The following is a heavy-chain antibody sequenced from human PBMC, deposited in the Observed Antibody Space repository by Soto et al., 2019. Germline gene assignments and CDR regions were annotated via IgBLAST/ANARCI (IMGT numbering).Heavy chain of an antibody. CDR2: IHHAGTT. J-gene: IGHJ6*02. Sequence: QVQLQESGPGLVKPSETLSLTCTVSGVSVTSGNYYWTWIRQPPGKGLEWIAYIHHAGTTNFNPSLKGRIRISIATSKNQISLQLHSVTAADTAVYFCARGGFWGYYDYSGIDVWGRGTTVSISS. D-gene: IGHD3-10*01. CDR3: ARGGFWGYYDYSGIDV. CDR1: GVSVTSGNYY. V-gene: IGHV4-61*01.